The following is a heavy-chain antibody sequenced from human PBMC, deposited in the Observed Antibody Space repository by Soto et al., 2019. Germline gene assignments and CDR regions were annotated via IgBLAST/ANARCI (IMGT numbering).Heavy chain of an antibody. Sequence: QVQLVQSGARVKKPGASVKVSCKASGYTFDNYALHWVRQAPGRRLEWMGWIHAGNVYTKYSQSFQGRVTITRDTSASTVHMDLSSLRSEDTAVYYCARVQYSGYDFKLAFDIWGQGTMVTVSS. J-gene: IGHJ3*02. D-gene: IGHD5-12*01. CDR1: GYTFDNYA. CDR2: IHAGNVYT. CDR3: ARVQYSGYDFKLAFDI. V-gene: IGHV1-3*01.